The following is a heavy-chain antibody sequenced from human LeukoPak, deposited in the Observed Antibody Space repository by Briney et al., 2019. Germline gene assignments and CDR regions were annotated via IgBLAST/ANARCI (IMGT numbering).Heavy chain of an antibody. D-gene: IGHD6-6*01. CDR1: GFTFSNAW. J-gene: IGHJ4*02. CDR3: ASLSLGHY. V-gene: IGHV3-53*01. CDR2: IYSGGST. Sequence: PGGSLRLSCAASGFTFSNAWRSWVRQAPGKGLEWVSVIYSGGSTYYADSVKGRFTISRDTSKNTLSLQMNSLRAEDTAVYYCASLSLGHYWGQGTLVTVSS.